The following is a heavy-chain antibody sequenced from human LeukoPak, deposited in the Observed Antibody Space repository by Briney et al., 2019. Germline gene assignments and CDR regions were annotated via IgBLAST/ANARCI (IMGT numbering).Heavy chain of an antibody. CDR3: ARHGTARPSGALDI. V-gene: IGHV4-59*08. Sequence: SETLSLTCTVSGGSISSYYWSWIRQPPGKGLEWIGYIYYSGSTNYNPSLKSRVTISVDTSKNQFSLKLSSVTAADTAVYYCARHGTARPSGALDIWGQGTMVTVSS. D-gene: IGHD6-6*01. CDR1: GGSISSYY. J-gene: IGHJ3*02. CDR2: IYYSGST.